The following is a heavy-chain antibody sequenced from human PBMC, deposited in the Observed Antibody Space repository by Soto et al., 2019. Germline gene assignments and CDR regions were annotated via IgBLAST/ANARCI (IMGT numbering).Heavy chain of an antibody. D-gene: IGHD5-18*01. J-gene: IGHJ4*02. Sequence: ASVKGSWRSSGYTVRSDSISWLRQAPGQGLEWMGWISAYNGNTNYGQKLQGRVTMTTDTSTSTAYMELRSLRSDDTAVYYCARAGGGHSYGYDYWGQGTLVTVSS. CDR3: ARAGGGHSYGYDY. CDR2: ISAYNGNT. CDR1: GYTVRSDS. V-gene: IGHV1-18*01.